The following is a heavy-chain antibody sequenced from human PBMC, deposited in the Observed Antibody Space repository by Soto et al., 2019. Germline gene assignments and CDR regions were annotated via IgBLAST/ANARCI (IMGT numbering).Heavy chain of an antibody. CDR1: GGSISSYY. V-gene: IGHV4-59*01. Sequence: SETLSLTCTVSGGSISSYYWSWIRQPPGKGLEWIGYIYYSGSTNYNPSLKSRVTISVDTSKNQFSLKLSSVTAADTAVYYCARALGPQLWFNRGNWFDPWGQGTLVTVS. CDR3: ARALGPQLWFNRGNWFDP. D-gene: IGHD5-18*01. CDR2: IYYSGST. J-gene: IGHJ5*02.